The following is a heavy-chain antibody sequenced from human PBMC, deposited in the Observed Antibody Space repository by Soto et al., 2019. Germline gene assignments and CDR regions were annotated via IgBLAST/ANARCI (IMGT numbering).Heavy chain of an antibody. CDR2: VDPEDGET. V-gene: IGHV1-69-2*01. D-gene: IGHD3-9*01. Sequence: EVQLVQSGAEVKKPGATVKISCKVSGYTFTDYYMHWVQQAPGKGLEWMGLVDPEDGETIYAEKFQGRVTITADTSTDTAYMELSSLRSEDTAVYYCATAEVIIKGYYYYYYGMDVWGQGTTVTVSS. CDR1: GYTFTDYY. CDR3: ATAEVIIKGYYYYYYGMDV. J-gene: IGHJ6*02.